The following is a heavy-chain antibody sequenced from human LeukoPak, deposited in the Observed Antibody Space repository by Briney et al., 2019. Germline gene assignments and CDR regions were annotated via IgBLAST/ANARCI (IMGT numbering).Heavy chain of an antibody. D-gene: IGHD3-10*01. CDR1: GFTVSSNY. CDR2: ICSGGST. CDR3: ARGSNYPKVYFDY. Sequence: GGSLRLSCAASGFTVSSNYMSWVRQAPGKGLEWVSVICSGGSTYYADSVKGRFTISRDKSKNTLYLQMNSLRAEDTAVYYCARGSNYPKVYFDYWGQGTLVTVSS. V-gene: IGHV3-53*01. J-gene: IGHJ4*02.